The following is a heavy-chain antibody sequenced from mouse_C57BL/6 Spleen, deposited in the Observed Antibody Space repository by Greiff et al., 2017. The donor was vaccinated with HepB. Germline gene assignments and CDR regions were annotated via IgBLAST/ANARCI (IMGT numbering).Heavy chain of an antibody. V-gene: IGHV5-4*01. CDR2: ISDGGSYT. J-gene: IGHJ3*01. Sequence: EVQRVESGGGLVKPGGSLKLSCAASGFTFSSYAMSWVRQTPEKRLEWVATISDGGSYTYYPDNVKGRFTISRDNAKNNLYLQMSHLKSEDTAMYYCARDRERAFFAYWGQGTLVTVSA. D-gene: IGHD3-3*01. CDR1: GFTFSSYA. CDR3: ARDRERAFFAY.